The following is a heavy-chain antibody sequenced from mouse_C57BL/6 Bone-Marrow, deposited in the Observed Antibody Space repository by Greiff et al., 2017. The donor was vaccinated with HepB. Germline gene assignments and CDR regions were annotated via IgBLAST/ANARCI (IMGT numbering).Heavy chain of an antibody. CDR2: IDPSDSYT. CDR3: AREGGAYWYFDG. V-gene: IGHV1-50*01. CDR1: GYTFTSYW. J-gene: IGHJ1*03. Sequence: QVQLQQPGAELVKPGASVKLSCKASGYTFTSYWMQWVKQRPGQGLEWIGEIDPSDSYTNYNQKFKGKATLTVDTSSSTAYMQLSSLTSEDSAVYYCAREGGAYWYFDGWGTGTTVTVTS.